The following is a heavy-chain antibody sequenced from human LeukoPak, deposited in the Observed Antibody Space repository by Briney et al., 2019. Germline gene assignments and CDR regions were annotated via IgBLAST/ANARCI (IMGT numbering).Heavy chain of an antibody. CDR3: ARAHREGYNSFDWFDP. Sequence: ASVKVSCKASGYTFTSYDINWVRQTTRQGLEWMGWMNPNSGNTGYAQKFQGRVTMTRNTSISTAYMELSSLRSEDTAVYYCARAHREGYNSFDWFDPWGQGTLVTVSS. J-gene: IGHJ5*02. CDR1: GYTFTSYD. V-gene: IGHV1-8*01. D-gene: IGHD5-24*01. CDR2: MNPNSGNT.